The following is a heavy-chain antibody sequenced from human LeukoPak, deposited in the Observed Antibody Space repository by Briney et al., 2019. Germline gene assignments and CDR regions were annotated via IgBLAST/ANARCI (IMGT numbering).Heavy chain of an antibody. Sequence: PGGSLRLSCAASGFTFSSYWMSWIRQAPGKGLEWVANIKQGGSDKYYVDSVKGRFTISRDNPKNSLYLQMNSLRAEDTAVYYCAREGVGTFDYWGQGTLVTVSS. CDR3: AREGVGTFDY. V-gene: IGHV3-7*04. CDR2: IKQGGSDK. CDR1: GFTFSSYW. J-gene: IGHJ4*02. D-gene: IGHD1-1*01.